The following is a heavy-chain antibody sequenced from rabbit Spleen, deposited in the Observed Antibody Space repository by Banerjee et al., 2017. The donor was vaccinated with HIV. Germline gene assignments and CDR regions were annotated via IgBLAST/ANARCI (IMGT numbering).Heavy chain of an antibody. CDR1: GFSFDSGYY. J-gene: IGHJ4*01. V-gene: IGHV1S40*01. D-gene: IGHD1-1*01. CDR3: ARDLVGVIGWNFNL. CDR2: IDIGGSDFT. Sequence: QSLEESGGGLVKPGASLTLTCKASGFSFDSGYYMCWVRQTPGKRLEWIACIDIGGSDFTYFASWAKGRFTISKTSSTTVTLQMTSLTAADTATYFCARDLVGVIGWNFNLWGQGTLVTVS.